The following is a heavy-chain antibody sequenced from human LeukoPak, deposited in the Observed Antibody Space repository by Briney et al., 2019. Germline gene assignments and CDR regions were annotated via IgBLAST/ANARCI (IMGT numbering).Heavy chain of an antibody. Sequence: GGSLRLSCAASGLTISSYSMNWVRQAPGKGLQWVSYISSSSSTIYYADPVKGRFTISRDNAKNSLYLQMNSLRAEDTAAYYCARALWFGETFPAYWGQGTLVTVSS. D-gene: IGHD3-10*01. CDR3: ARALWFGETFPAY. CDR2: ISSSSSTI. V-gene: IGHV3-48*01. J-gene: IGHJ4*02. CDR1: GLTISSYS.